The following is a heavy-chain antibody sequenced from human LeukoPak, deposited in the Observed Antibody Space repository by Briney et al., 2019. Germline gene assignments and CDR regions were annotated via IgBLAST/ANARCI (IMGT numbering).Heavy chain of an antibody. CDR2: ISYSGST. CDR3: ARHCSDSNCYRLDAFDI. J-gene: IGHJ3*02. Sequence: SETLSLTCTVSGGSISTTTYYWDWIRQPPGKGLEYVGSISYSGSTYYTPSLKSRVTISIDTAKNQFSLKLISVTAADTAVYFCARHCSDSNCYRLDAFDIWGQGTLVTV. V-gene: IGHV4-39*01. CDR1: GGSISTTTYY. D-gene: IGHD2-15*01.